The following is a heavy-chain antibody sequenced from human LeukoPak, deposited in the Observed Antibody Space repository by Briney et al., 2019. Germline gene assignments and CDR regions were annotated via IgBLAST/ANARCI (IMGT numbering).Heavy chain of an antibody. V-gene: IGHV3-7*03. J-gene: IGHJ4*02. CDR3: ARDENYYGSGSYPYY. CDR2: IKQDGSEK. CDR1: GFLFSTYN. Sequence: GSLRLSSAASGFLFSTYNMNWVRPAPGKGLGWVANIKQDGSEKYYVDSVKGRFTISRDNAKNSLYLQMNSLRAEDTAVYYCARDENYYGSGSYPYYWGQGTLVTVSS. D-gene: IGHD3-10*01.